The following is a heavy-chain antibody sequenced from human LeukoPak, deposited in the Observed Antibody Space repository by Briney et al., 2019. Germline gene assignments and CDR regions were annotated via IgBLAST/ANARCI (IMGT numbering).Heavy chain of an antibody. D-gene: IGHD5-12*01. V-gene: IGHV4-59*01. CDR1: GGSISSYY. Sequence: SETLSLTCTVSGGSISSYYWSWIRQPPGKGLEWIGYIFHSGSTNYSPSLKSRVTISVDTPKNQYSLKVRSVTAADTAVYYCARGGGYEMPRVFDFWGQGTLVTVSS. J-gene: IGHJ4*02. CDR2: IFHSGST. CDR3: ARGGGYEMPRVFDF.